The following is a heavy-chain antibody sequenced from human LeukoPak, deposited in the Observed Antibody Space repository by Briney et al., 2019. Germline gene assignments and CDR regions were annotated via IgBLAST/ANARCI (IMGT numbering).Heavy chain of an antibody. J-gene: IGHJ4*02. V-gene: IGHV3-7*03. CDR1: GFTFSNYW. Sequence: QSGGSLRLSCAASGFTFSNYWMSWVRQAPGEGLGWVANIKQDGSDKYYVDSVKGRFTISRDNAKNSLYLQMNSLRAEDTAVYYCARPYGGNSYFDYWGQGTLVTVSS. CDR3: ARPYGGNSYFDY. D-gene: IGHD4-23*01. CDR2: IKQDGSDK.